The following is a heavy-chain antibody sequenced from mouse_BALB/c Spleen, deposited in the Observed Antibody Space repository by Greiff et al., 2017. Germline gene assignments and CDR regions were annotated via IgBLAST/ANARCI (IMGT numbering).Heavy chain of an antibody. CDR3: ASAGFAY. J-gene: IGHJ3*01. CDR2: ISNGGGST. CDR1: GFTFSSYT. V-gene: IGHV5-12-2*01. Sequence: EVQLVESGGGLVQPGGSLKLSCAASGFTFSSYTMSWVRQTPEKRLEWVAYISNGGGSTYYPDTVKGRFTISRDNAKNTLYLQMSSLKSEDTAMYYCASAGFAYWGQGTLVTVSA.